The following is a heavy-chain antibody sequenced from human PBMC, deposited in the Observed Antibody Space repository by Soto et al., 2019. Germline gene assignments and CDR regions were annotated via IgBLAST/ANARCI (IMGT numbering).Heavy chain of an antibody. D-gene: IGHD6-19*01. V-gene: IGHV3-53*01. CDR3: ARGGRYSSSYWYRSGWTFDY. Sequence: PGGSLRLSCAASGFTVSSNYMSWVRQAPGKGLEWVSVIYSGGSTYYADSVKGRFTISRDNSKNTLYLQMNSLRAEDTAVYYCARGGRYSSSYWYRSGWTFDYWGQGTLVTVSS. CDR2: IYSGGST. CDR1: GFTVSSNY. J-gene: IGHJ4*02.